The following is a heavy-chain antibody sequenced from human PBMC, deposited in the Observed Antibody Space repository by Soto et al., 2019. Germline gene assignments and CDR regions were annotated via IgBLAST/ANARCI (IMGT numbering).Heavy chain of an antibody. Sequence: EVQLVESGGGLVQRGGSLRLSCADSGFTFSNNWMHWVRRAPGKRLEWVSRMNSDPSTTNYADSVKGRFTISRDNAKNTLYLQMNSPSVEDTAVYYCASGPRGWYVFGYWGQGSLVSVSS. J-gene: IGHJ4*02. V-gene: IGHV3-74*01. CDR1: GFTFSNNW. CDR2: MNSDPSTT. CDR3: ASGPRGWYVFGY. D-gene: IGHD6-19*01.